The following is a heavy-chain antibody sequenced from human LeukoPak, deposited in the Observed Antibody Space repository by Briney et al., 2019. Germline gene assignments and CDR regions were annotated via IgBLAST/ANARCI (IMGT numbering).Heavy chain of an antibody. Sequence: SVKVSCKASGGTFSSYAISWVRQAPGQGLEWMGGIIPIFGTANYAQKFQGRVTITADKSTSTAYMELSSLRSEDTAVYYCARDLRGCSGGSCYHDAFDIWGQGTMVTVSS. CDR3: ARDLRGCSGGSCYHDAFDI. CDR1: GGTFSSYA. D-gene: IGHD2-15*01. V-gene: IGHV1-69*06. CDR2: IIPIFGTA. J-gene: IGHJ3*02.